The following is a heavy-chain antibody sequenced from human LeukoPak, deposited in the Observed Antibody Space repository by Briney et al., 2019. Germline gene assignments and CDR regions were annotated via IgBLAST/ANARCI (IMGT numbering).Heavy chain of an antibody. J-gene: IGHJ4*02. CDR1: GFTLSSYA. Sequence: TGGSLRLSCAASGFTLSSYAMSWVRQAPGKGLEWVSAISDSGNTYHADSVKGRFTISRDSSKNTLFLQMNRLRPEDAAVYYCAKDRYYDILIGSRYFDYWGQGTLVTVSS. CDR3: AKDRYYDILIGSRYFDY. D-gene: IGHD3-9*01. CDR2: ISDSGNT. V-gene: IGHV3-23*01.